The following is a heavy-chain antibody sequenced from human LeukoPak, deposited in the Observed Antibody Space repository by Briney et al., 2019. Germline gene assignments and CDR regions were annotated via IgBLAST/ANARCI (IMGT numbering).Heavy chain of an antibody. Sequence: TASETLSLTCAVYGGSFSGYYWSWIRQPPGKGLEWIGEINHSGSTNYNPSLKSRVTISVDTSKNQFSLKLSSVTAADTAVYYCAVGESYMDVWGKGTTVTVSS. V-gene: IGHV4-34*01. CDR1: GGSFSGYY. CDR3: AVGESYMDV. J-gene: IGHJ6*03. CDR2: INHSGST.